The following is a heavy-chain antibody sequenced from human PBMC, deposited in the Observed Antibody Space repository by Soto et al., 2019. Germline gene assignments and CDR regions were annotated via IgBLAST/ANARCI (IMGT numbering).Heavy chain of an antibody. J-gene: IGHJ6*02. CDR1: GDSIRSYY. CDR3: ARAYGGFDNGLDV. D-gene: IGHD5-12*01. V-gene: IGHV4-59*01. CDR2: IYYSGST. Sequence: QVQLQESGPGLVKPSETLSLTCTVSGDSIRSYYWTWIRQPPGKGLELIGYIYYSGSTRYNPSIKSRVTISVDMSKNQFSLKLSSVIAADTAVYYCARAYGGFDNGLDVWGQGTAVTVSS.